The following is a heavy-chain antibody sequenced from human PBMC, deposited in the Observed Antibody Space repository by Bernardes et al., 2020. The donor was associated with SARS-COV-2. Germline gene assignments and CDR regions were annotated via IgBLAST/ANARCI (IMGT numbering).Heavy chain of an antibody. D-gene: IGHD1-26*01. V-gene: IGHV3-74*01. CDR2: INGDGTST. CDR1: GFTFSSYW. Sequence: GGSLRLSCAVSGFTFSSYWMHWIRQAPGKGLVWVSRINGDGTSTSYADSVKGRFTISRDNAKSTLNLQMNSLSAEDTAVYYCARGAYSLNKSGPRSVFDIWGQATMVTVSS. CDR3: ARGAYSLNKSGPRSVFDI. J-gene: IGHJ3*02.